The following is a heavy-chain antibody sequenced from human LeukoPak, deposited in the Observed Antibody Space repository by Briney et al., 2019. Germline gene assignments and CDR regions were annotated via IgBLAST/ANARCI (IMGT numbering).Heavy chain of an antibody. Sequence: ASVRVSCKASGYTFNSYGISWVRQAPGQGLEWMGWISAYNGNTNYAQKFQDRVTMTTDTMTTDTLTSTAYMELRSLRSDDTAVYYCARGLMREYKSGWYVHNFDYWGQGTRVTVSS. CDR2: ISAYNGNT. CDR1: GYTFNSYG. CDR3: ARGLMREYKSGWYVHNFDY. D-gene: IGHD6-19*01. J-gene: IGHJ4*02. V-gene: IGHV1-18*01.